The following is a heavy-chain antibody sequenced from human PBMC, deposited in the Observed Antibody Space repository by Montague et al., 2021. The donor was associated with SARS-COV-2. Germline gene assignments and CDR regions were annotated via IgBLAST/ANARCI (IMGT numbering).Heavy chain of an antibody. J-gene: IGHJ6*02. D-gene: IGHD3-9*01. Sequence: IYTSGSTNYNPSLKSRVTIPVDTSKNQFSLKLSSVTAADTAVYYCARGPHYHILTSYYKDVMEVGGQGTTVTVYS. V-gene: IGHV4-4*09. CDR3: ARGPHYHILTSYYKDVMEV. CDR2: IYTSGST.